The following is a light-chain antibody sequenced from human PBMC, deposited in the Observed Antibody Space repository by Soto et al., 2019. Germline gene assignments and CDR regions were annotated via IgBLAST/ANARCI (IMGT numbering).Light chain of an antibody. CDR1: QSIGTW. J-gene: IGKJ5*01. CDR3: QQSDTYPLT. V-gene: IGKV1-5*01. CDR2: DAS. Sequence: IWMTQSPSTLSASVGDRVTITCRASQSIGTWLAWYQHRPGKAPSLLIYDASTLRSGVPSRFSGSGSGTEFTLTISSLQADDFATYYCQQSDTYPLTFGQGTRLDIK.